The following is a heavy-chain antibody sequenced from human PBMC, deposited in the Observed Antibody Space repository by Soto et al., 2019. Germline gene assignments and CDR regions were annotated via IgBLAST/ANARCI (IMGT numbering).Heavy chain of an antibody. CDR1: GFTFSSYG. CDR3: AKDYRRFGELPFDP. J-gene: IGHJ5*02. Sequence: QVQLVESGGGVVQPGRSPRLSCAASGFTFSSYGMHWVRQAPGKGLEWVAVISYDGSNKYYADSVKGRFTISRDNSKNTLYLQMNSLRAEDTDVYYCAKDYRRFGELPFDPWGQGTLVTVSS. D-gene: IGHD3-10*01. V-gene: IGHV3-30*18. CDR2: ISYDGSNK.